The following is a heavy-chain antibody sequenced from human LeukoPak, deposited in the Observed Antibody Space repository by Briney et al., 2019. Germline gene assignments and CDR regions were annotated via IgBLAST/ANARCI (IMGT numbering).Heavy chain of an antibody. D-gene: IGHD3-10*01. Sequence: SETLSLTCTVSGGSISSDNWSWIRQPPGKGLEYIGCIYHSGSTTYNPSLNSRVTISIEASKNHFFLKLNSVTAADTAVYYCARGGHYYASGSYLAYWGQGTLVTVSS. CDR2: IYHSGST. J-gene: IGHJ4*02. CDR1: GGSISSDN. CDR3: ARGGHYYASGSYLAY. V-gene: IGHV4-59*01.